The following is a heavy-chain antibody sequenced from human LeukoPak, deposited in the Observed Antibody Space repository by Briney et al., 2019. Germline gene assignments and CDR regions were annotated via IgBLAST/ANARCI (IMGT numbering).Heavy chain of an antibody. CDR2: INHSGST. V-gene: IGHV4-34*01. CDR1: GGSFSGYY. CDR3: ARGRYSYGY. D-gene: IGHD5-18*01. J-gene: IGHJ4*02. Sequence: SETLSLTCAVYGGSFSGYYWSWIRQPPGKGLEWIGEINHSGSTNYNPSLKSRVTISVDTSKNQFSLKLSSVTAADTAVYYCARGRYSYGYWGQGTLVTVSS.